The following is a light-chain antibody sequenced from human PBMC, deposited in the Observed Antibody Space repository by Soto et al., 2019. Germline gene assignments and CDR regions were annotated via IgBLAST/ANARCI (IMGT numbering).Light chain of an antibody. J-gene: IGKJ5*01. Sequence: DIQLTQSPSFLSASVGDRVIITCRASQGISRYLAWYQQEPGKAPNLLIHTASTLQSGVPSRFSGSASGTEFTLTISSLQPEDFGTYYCQHRHSYPITFGQGTRLEIK. CDR3: QHRHSYPIT. CDR1: QGISRY. V-gene: IGKV1-9*01. CDR2: TAS.